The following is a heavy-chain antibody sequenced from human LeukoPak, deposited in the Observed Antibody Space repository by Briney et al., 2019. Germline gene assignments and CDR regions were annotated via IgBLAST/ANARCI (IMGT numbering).Heavy chain of an antibody. CDR3: AKDFGDSYGPGVLWFFDY. CDR1: GFTFSSYA. Sequence: GGSLRLSCAASGFTFSSYAMHWVRQAPGKGLEWVAVISYDGSNKYYADSVKGRFTISRDNSKNTLYLQMNSLRAEDTAVYYCAKDFGDSYGPGVLWFFDYWGQGTLVTVSS. J-gene: IGHJ4*02. V-gene: IGHV3-30*04. CDR2: ISYDGSNK. D-gene: IGHD5-18*01.